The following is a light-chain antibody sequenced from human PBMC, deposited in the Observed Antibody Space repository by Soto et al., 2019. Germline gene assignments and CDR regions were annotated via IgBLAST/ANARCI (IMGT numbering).Light chain of an antibody. CDR3: SSYSNSTTLYV. CDR1: GRDVGGYNY. CDR2: DVT. J-gene: IGLJ1*01. V-gene: IGLV2-14*03. Sequence: SVVTQLSPLSGSPGKSITLSCPGNGRDVGGYNYVSWYQKNPGKAPKLMIYDVTNRPSGVSDRFSGSKSGNTASLTISGLQAEDEADYYCSSYSNSTTLYVFGTGTKVTVL.